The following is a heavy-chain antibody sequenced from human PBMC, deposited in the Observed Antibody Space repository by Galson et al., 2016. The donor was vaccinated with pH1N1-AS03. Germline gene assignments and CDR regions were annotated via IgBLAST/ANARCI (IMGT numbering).Heavy chain of an antibody. Sequence: LSLTCSVSGASISSRSYHWVWIRQPPGKGLEWIGIVDYNVGTYYNPSLKSRVTFPADTSNNRFSLKLTSVTAADTAIYYCATYMAGEGGRGYWGPGTLVTVSS. D-gene: IGHD3-10*01. J-gene: IGHJ4*02. CDR3: ATYMAGEGGRGY. CDR2: VDYNVGT. V-gene: IGHV4-39*02. CDR1: GASISSRSYH.